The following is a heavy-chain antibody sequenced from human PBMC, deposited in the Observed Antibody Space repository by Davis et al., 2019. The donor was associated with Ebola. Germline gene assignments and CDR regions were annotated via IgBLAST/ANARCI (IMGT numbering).Heavy chain of an antibody. CDR2: SSSSSSTI. Sequence: PGGSLRLSCAASGFTFSSYSMNWVRQAPGKGLEWVSYSSSSSSTIYYADSVKGRFTISRDNAKNSLYLQMNSLRDEDTAVYYCARSPNSYGYRSYWYFDLWGRGTLVTVSS. V-gene: IGHV3-48*02. CDR1: GFTFSSYS. J-gene: IGHJ2*01. CDR3: ARSPNSYGYRSYWYFDL. D-gene: IGHD5-18*01.